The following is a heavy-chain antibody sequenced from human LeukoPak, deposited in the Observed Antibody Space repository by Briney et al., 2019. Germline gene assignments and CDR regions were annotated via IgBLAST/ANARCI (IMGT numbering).Heavy chain of an antibody. Sequence: GGSLRLSCVAPGFTFSKYDLSWVRQAPGKGLEWGSGISDSGDQTYYADSVSARFTISRDNSKNTLYLQVNSLRAEDTALYYCAKEITLTTAYFDYWGQGTLVTVSS. D-gene: IGHD4-17*01. CDR2: ISDSGDQT. CDR1: GFTFSKYD. V-gene: IGHV3-23*01. CDR3: AKEITLTTAYFDY. J-gene: IGHJ4*02.